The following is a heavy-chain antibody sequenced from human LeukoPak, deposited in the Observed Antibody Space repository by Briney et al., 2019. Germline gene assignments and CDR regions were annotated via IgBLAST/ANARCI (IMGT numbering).Heavy chain of an antibody. Sequence: PSETLSLTCAVYGGSFSGYYWSWIRQPPGKGPEWIGEINHSGSTNYNPSLKSRVTISVDTSKNQFSLKLSSVTAADTAVYYCARCQGTTVVTNAPLFDYWGQGTLVTVSS. D-gene: IGHD4-23*01. CDR1: GGSFSGYY. J-gene: IGHJ4*02. V-gene: IGHV4-34*01. CDR2: INHSGST. CDR3: ARCQGTTVVTNAPLFDY.